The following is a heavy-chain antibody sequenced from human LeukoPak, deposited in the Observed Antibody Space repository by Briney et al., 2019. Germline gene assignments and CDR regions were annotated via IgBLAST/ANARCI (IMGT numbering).Heavy chain of an antibody. CDR3: ARDLGQYYDTSDNWLDP. J-gene: IGHJ5*02. V-gene: IGHV3-48*01. CDR1: GFTFSSYR. CDR2: ISSSSSTI. D-gene: IGHD3-22*01. Sequence: GGSLRLSCAASGFTFSSYRMNWVRQAPGKGLEWVSYISSSSSTIYYADSVKGRFTISRDNAKNSLYLQMNSLRAEDTAVYYCARDLGQYYDTSDNWLDPWGQGTLVTASS.